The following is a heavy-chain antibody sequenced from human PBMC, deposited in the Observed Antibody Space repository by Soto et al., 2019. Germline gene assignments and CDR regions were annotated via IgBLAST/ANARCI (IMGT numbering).Heavy chain of an antibody. CDR2: IYYSGST. D-gene: IGHD3-10*01. V-gene: IGHV4-39*01. CDR3: ARQKGYTMVRGVIFAFDI. CDR1: GGSISSSSYY. Sequence: PSETLSLTCTVSGGSISSSSYYWGWIRQPPGKGLEWIGSIYYSGSTYYNPSLKSRVTISVDTSKNQFSLKLSSVTAADTAVYYCARQKGYTMVRGVIFAFDIWGQGTMVTVSS. J-gene: IGHJ3*02.